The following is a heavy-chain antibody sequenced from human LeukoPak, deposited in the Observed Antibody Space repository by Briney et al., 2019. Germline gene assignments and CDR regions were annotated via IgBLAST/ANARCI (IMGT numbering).Heavy chain of an antibody. CDR3: ARDMGTSFCTNGVCYVEAFDI. V-gene: IGHV1-18*01. CDR2: MSGYNGNT. D-gene: IGHD2-8*01. J-gene: IGHJ3*02. Sequence: ASVKVSCKASGYTFTSYGISWVRQAPGQGLEWMGWMSGYNGNTNYAQKLQGRVTMTTDTSTSTAYMELSSLRSDDPAVYYCARDMGTSFCTNGVCYVEAFDIWGQGTMVTVSS. CDR1: GYTFTSYG.